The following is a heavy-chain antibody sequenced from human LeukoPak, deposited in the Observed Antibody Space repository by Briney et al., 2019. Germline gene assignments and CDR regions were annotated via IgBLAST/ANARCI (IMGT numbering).Heavy chain of an antibody. D-gene: IGHD3-16*01. CDR3: ARDRVTLAPDY. J-gene: IGHJ4*02. CDR2: ISGYNYNT. CDR1: GYLFTSYG. V-gene: IGHV1-18*01. Sequence: ASVKVSCKASGYLFTSYGISWVRQAPGQGLEWMGWISGYNYNTNYAPKFQGRVIMTTDKSTTTAHMELMNLRSDDTAVYYCARDRVTLAPDYWGQGTLVTVSS.